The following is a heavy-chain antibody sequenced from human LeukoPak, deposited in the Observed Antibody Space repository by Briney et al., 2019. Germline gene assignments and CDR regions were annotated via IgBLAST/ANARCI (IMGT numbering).Heavy chain of an antibody. CDR3: ARVGATTLSKYYFDY. J-gene: IGHJ4*02. Sequence: LETLSLTCTVSGGSISSYYWSWIRQPPGKGVEWIGYIYHSGSTYYNPSLKSRVSISVDRSKNQFSLKLSSVTAADTAVYYCARVGATTLSKYYFDYWGQGTLVTVSS. CDR2: IYHSGST. CDR1: GGSISSYY. D-gene: IGHD1-26*01. V-gene: IGHV4-59*12.